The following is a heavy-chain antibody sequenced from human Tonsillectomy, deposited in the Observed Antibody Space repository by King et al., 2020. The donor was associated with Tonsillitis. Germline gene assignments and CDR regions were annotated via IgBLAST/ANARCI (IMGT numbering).Heavy chain of an antibody. CDR2: ISSSSSTI. V-gene: IGHV3-48*02. J-gene: IGHJ6*02. CDR3: ASSTACSRTSCYLYYYYCGMDV. Sequence: VQLVESGGGLVQPGGSLRLSCAASGFTFSSYSMNWVRQAPGKGLEWVSYISSSSSTIYYADSVKGRFTITRDNAKNSLYLQMNSLRDEDTAVYYCASSTACSRTSCYLYYYYCGMDVWGQGTTVTVSS. D-gene: IGHD2-2*01. CDR1: GFTFSSYS.